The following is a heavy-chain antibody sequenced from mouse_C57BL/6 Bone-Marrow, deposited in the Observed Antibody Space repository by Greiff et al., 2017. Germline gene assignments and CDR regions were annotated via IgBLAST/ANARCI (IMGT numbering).Heavy chain of an antibody. CDR3: ARGEALYDGFWFAY. Sequence: QVQLQQSGAELVRPGASVKMSCKASGYTFTSYNMHWVKQTPRPGLAWIGAIYPGNGDTSYTQKFKGQATLTVDKSSSTAYMQLSSLTSEDSAVYFCARGEALYDGFWFAYWGQGTLVTVSA. CDR2: IYPGNGDT. CDR1: GYTFTSYN. V-gene: IGHV1-12*01. D-gene: IGHD2-3*01. J-gene: IGHJ3*01.